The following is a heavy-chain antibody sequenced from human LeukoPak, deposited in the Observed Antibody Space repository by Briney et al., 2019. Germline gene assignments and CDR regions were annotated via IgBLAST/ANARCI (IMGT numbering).Heavy chain of an antibody. Sequence: PGGSLRLSCVASGITFSSYSMNWVRQAPGKGLEWVSYISSFSGTINYADSVKGRFTISRDNSKHTLYLQMNSLRAEDTAVYYCSKWKAIVLVPAARSPIDYWGQGTLVTVSS. CDR3: SKWKAIVLVPAARSPIDY. J-gene: IGHJ4*02. V-gene: IGHV3-48*01. D-gene: IGHD2-2*01. CDR2: ISSFSGTI. CDR1: GITFSSYS.